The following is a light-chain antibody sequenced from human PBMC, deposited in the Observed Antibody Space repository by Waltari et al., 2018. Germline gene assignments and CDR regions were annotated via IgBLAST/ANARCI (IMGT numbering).Light chain of an antibody. J-gene: IGKJ2*01. Sequence: DIQMNQSPSTLSASVGARVTITGRARQSISSWLGWYQQKPGKAPKLLNYDASSLESGVPSRFSGSGSGTEFTLTISSLQPDDFATYYCQQYNSYSYTLGQGTQLEI. CDR2: DAS. CDR1: QSISSW. V-gene: IGKV1-5*01. CDR3: QQYNSYSYT.